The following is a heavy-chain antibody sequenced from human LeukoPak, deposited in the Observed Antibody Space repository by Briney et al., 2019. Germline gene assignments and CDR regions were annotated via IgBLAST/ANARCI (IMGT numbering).Heavy chain of an antibody. V-gene: IGHV1-2*02. CDR1: GYTFTGYY. CDR3: ARGYDFWSGYLTG. CDR2: INPNSGGT. J-gene: IGHJ4*02. D-gene: IGHD3-3*01. Sequence: ASVKVSCKASGYTFTGYYMYWVRQAPGQGLEWMGWINPNSGGTNYAQKFQGRVTMTRDTSISTAYMELSRLRSDATAVYYCARGYDFWSGYLTGWGQGTLVTVPS.